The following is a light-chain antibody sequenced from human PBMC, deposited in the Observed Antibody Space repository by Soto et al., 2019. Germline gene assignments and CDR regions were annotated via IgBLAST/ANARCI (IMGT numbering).Light chain of an antibody. CDR1: QSVSSSY. V-gene: IGKV3-20*01. CDR3: QQYGSSPYT. J-gene: IGKJ5*01. Sequence: EIVLTQSPVTLSLSRRERATLSCMASQSVSSSYLAWYQQKPGQAPRLLIYGASSRATGIPDRFSGSSSGTDFTLTISRLETEDFAVYYCQQYGSSPYTFGQGTRLEIK. CDR2: GAS.